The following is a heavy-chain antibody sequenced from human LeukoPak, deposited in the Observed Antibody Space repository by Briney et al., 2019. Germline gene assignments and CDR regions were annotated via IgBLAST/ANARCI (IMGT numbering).Heavy chain of an antibody. CDR2: MNPNSGNT. D-gene: IGHD3-22*01. CDR3: ARVDYDSSGYRYYYYYYMDV. CDR1: GYTFTSYD. J-gene: IGHJ6*03. V-gene: IGHV1-8*01. Sequence: AASVKVSCKASGYTFTSYDINWVRQATGQGLEWMGWMNPNSGNTGYAQKFQGRVTMTRNTSISTAYMELSSLRSEDTAAYYCARVDYDSSGYRYYYYYYMDVWGKGTTVTVSS.